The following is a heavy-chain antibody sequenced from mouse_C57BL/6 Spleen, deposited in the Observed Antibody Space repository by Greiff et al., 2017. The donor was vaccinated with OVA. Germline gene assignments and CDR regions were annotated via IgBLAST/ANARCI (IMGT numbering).Heavy chain of an antibody. CDR2: ISDGGSYT. J-gene: IGHJ3*01. V-gene: IGHV5-4*01. CDR1: GFTFSSYA. CDR3: AREDYDYLRGFAY. Sequence: EVMLVESGGGLVKPGGSLKLSCAASGFTFSSYAMSWVRQTPEKRLEWVATISDGGSYTYYPDNVKGRFTISRDNAKNNLYLQMSHLKSEDTAMYYCAREDYDYLRGFAYWGQGTLVTVSA. D-gene: IGHD2-4*01.